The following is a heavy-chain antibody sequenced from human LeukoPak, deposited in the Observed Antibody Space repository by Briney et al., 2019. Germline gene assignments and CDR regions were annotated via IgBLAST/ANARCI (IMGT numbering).Heavy chain of an antibody. J-gene: IGHJ5*02. V-gene: IGHV4-59*01. CDR2: IYYSGST. D-gene: IGHD3-9*01. CDR1: GGSIGSYY. CDR3: ARDGRYFDWLSWFDP. Sequence: SETLSLTCTVSGGSIGSYYWSWIRQPPGKGLEWIGYIYYSGSTNYNPSLKSRVTISVDTSKNQFSLKLSSVTAADTAVYYCARDGRYFDWLSWFDPWGQGTLVTVSS.